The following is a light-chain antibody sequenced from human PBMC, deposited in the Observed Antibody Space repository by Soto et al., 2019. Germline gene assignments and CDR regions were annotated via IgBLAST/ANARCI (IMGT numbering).Light chain of an antibody. CDR3: LQDYNYPLT. J-gene: IGKJ4*01. CDR1: QSLSSIN. V-gene: IGKV3D-7*01. CDR2: GAS. Sequence: EVVLTQSPATLSLSPGERATLSCRASQSLSSINLAWFQQKPGQAPRLLIYGASTRATGIPARFSGSGSGTEFTLTISSLQPEDFATYYCLQDYNYPLTFGGGTKVDIK.